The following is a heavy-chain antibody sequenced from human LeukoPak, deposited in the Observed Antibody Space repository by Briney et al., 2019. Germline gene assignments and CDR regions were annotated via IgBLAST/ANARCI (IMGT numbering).Heavy chain of an antibody. CDR2: IYYSGST. V-gene: IGHV4-59*01. CDR1: GGSISSYY. J-gene: IGHJ5*02. CDR3: AREKHPADWFDP. Sequence: TSETLSLTCTVSGGSISSYYWSWIRQPPGKGLEWIGYIYYSGSTNYNPSLKSRVTISVDTSKNQFSLKLSSVTAADTAVYYCAREKHPADWFDPWGQGTLVTVSS.